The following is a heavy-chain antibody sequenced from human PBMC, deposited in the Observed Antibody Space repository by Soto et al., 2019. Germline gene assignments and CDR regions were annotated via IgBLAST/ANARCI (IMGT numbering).Heavy chain of an antibody. J-gene: IGHJ4*02. CDR1: GGSFSGYY. D-gene: IGHD3-22*01. CDR2: INHSGST. V-gene: IGHV4-34*01. CDR3: ARGRRGYDSSGYYYYFDY. Sequence: QVQLQQWGAGLLKPSETLSLTCAVYGGSFSGYYWSWIRQPPGKGLEWIGEINHSGSTNYNPSLKGRVTISVDTSKNQFSLKLSSVTAADTAVYYCARGRRGYDSSGYYYYFDYWGQGTLVTVSS.